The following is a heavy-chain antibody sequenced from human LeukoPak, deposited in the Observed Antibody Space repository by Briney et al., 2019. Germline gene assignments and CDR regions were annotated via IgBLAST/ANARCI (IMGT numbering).Heavy chain of an antibody. CDR1: GYTFTDYY. D-gene: IGHD3-10*01. J-gene: IGHJ4*02. CDR2: VNPNSGGT. Sequence: ASVKVSCKASGYTFTDYYMHWVRQAPGQGLEWMGWVNPNSGGTYYAQKFQGRVTMTRDTSTSTVYMELSSLRSEDTAVYYCARDSGMVRGTVDYWGQGTLVTVSS. CDR3: ARDSGMVRGTVDY. V-gene: IGHV1-2*02.